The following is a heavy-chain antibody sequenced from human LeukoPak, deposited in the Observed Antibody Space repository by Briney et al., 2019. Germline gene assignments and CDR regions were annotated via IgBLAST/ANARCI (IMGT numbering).Heavy chain of an antibody. CDR2: ISTSTI. V-gene: IGHV3-48*01. Sequence: GGSLGLSCAASGFTFSSYSMNWVRQAPGKGLEWVSYISTSTIYHANSVKGRFTISRDNAKNSLYLQMNSLRAEDTAIYYCARAGTYAYFDYWGQGTLVTVSS. CDR3: ARAGTYAYFDY. CDR1: GFTFSSYS. D-gene: IGHD3-16*01. J-gene: IGHJ4*02.